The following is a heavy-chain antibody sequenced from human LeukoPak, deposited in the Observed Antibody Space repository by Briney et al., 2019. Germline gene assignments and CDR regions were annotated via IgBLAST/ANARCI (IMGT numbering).Heavy chain of an antibody. CDR1: GFTFSDYD. J-gene: IGHJ4*02. Sequence: PGGSLRLSCAASGFTFSDYDMHWVRQATGKGLEWVSAIGTAGDTYYTGSVKGRFTISRENAKSSLYLQMNSLRAGDTAVYYCARVAKERVGGVYYFDYWGQGTLVTASS. V-gene: IGHV3-13*01. D-gene: IGHD1-1*01. CDR3: ARVAKERVGGVYYFDY. CDR2: IGTAGDT.